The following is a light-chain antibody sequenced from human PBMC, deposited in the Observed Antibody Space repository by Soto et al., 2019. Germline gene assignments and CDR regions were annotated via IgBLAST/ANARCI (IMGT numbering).Light chain of an antibody. CDR2: EVE. V-gene: IGLV2-14*03. CDR3: SSYTSTVTLVV. J-gene: IGLJ2*01. CDR1: SSDIGDYNY. Sequence: QSALTQPASVSASPGQSITISCNGTSSDIGDYNYVSWYQQRPGEAPKLILYEVENRPSGISDRFSGSKSGNTASLTISGLRTEDEADYYCSSYTSTVTLVVFGGGTKVTVL.